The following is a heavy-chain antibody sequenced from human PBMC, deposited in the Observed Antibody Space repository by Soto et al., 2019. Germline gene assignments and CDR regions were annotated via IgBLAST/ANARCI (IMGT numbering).Heavy chain of an antibody. CDR2: MYYTGTT. D-gene: IGHD3-10*01. V-gene: IGHV4-59*01. CDR3: ERPVIRFGNKMDV. CDR1: GDSISSDY. J-gene: IGHJ6*02. Sequence: QVQLQESGPGLVKPSETLSLTCSVSGDSISSDYWSWIRQPQGKGLVWIGYMYYTGTTNYNPSLRSRVTISLDTSKKQFSLKLSSVTAADTAVYYCERPVIRFGNKMDVWGQWNKVTVSS.